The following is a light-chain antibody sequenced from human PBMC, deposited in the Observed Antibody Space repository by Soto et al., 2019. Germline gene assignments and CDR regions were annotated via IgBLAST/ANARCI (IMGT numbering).Light chain of an antibody. V-gene: IGLV4-69*01. CDR1: SVHSSYA. J-gene: IGLJ2*01. Sequence: QPVLTQSPSASASLGASVKLTCTLSSVHSSYAIAWHQQRPEKGPRYLMKLNSDGSHSKWDGIPDRFSGSSSGAERYLTISSLQSEDEADYYCQTWGTGIVFGGGTKLTVL. CDR3: QTWGTGIV. CDR2: LNSDGSH.